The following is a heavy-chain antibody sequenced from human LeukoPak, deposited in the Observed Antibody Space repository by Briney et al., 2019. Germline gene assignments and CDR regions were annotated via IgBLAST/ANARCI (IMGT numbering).Heavy chain of an antibody. V-gene: IGHV4-59*12. CDR1: GGSISSYY. CDR3: ASPRDVVVVVAATAGYFDL. Sequence: PSETLSLTCTVSGGSISSYYWSWIRQPPGKGLEWIGYIYYSGSTNYNPSLKSRVTISVDTSKNQFSLKLSSVTAADTAVYYCASPRDVVVVVAATAGYFDLWGRGTLVTVSS. CDR2: IYYSGST. D-gene: IGHD2-15*01. J-gene: IGHJ2*01.